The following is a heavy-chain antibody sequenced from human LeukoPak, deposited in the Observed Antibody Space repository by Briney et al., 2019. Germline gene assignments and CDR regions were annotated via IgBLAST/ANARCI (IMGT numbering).Heavy chain of an antibody. V-gene: IGHV3-23*01. J-gene: IGHJ3*02. Sequence: PGGSLRLSCAASGITFSSYGMSWVRQAPGKGLEWVSSISSTGGTTYYADSVKGRFTISRDNAKNSLFLQMNSLRAEDTAVYYCARDREPDAFDIWGQGTMVTVSS. CDR1: GITFSSYG. CDR3: ARDREPDAFDI. CDR2: ISSTGGTT. D-gene: IGHD1-26*01.